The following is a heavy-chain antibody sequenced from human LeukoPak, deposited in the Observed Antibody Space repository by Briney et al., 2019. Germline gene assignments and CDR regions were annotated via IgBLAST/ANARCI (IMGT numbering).Heavy chain of an antibody. CDR1: GFTFSTYS. V-gene: IGHV3-48*01. Sequence: GGSLRLSCAASGFTFSTYSMNWVRQAPGKGLEWVSYIDTGTSTIYYADSVKGRFTISKDNAKNSLYLQMNSLRAEDTAVYYCAELGITMIGGVWGKGTTVTISS. J-gene: IGHJ6*04. CDR3: AELGITMIGGV. D-gene: IGHD3-10*02. CDR2: IDTGTSTI.